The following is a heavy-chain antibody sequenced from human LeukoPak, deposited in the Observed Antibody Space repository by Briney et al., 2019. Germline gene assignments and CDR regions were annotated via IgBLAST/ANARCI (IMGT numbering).Heavy chain of an antibody. V-gene: IGHV4-34*01. J-gene: IGHJ3*02. CDR3: ARDLYSSRTNDAFAI. D-gene: IGHD6-13*01. CDR2: INHSGST. CDR1: GGSFSGYY. Sequence: SETLSLTCAVYGGSFSGYYWSWIRQPPGKGLEWIGEINHSGSTNYNPSLKSRVTISVDTSKNQFSLKLSSVTAADTAVYYCARDLYSSRTNDAFAIWGQGTMVTVSS.